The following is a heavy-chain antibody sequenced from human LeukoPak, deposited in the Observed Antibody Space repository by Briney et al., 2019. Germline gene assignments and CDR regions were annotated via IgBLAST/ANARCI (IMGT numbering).Heavy chain of an antibody. J-gene: IGHJ5*02. CDR3: GAGGFSYYNWFDP. D-gene: IGHD5-18*01. CDR1: GGSISSSSYY. V-gene: IGHV4-39*07. CDR2: IYYSGTT. Sequence: SETLSLTCTVSGGSISSSSYYWGWIRQPPGKGLEWIGSIYYSGTTHYNPSLESRVTISVDTSKNQFSLKLASVTAADTAIYAKGAGGFSYYNWFDPWGQGTLVTVSS.